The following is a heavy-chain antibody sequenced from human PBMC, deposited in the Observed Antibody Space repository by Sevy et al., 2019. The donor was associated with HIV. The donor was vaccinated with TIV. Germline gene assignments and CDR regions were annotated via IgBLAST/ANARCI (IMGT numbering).Heavy chain of an antibody. CDR2: MNQHGTHI. CDR1: GFTFSDFW. CDR3: ARDPDWGALDR. Sequence: GGSLRLSCEVSGFTFSDFWMTWVRQSPGKGLEWVAYMNQHGTHINLLDSVRGRFTISRDNAKNSLYLQMDSLRAEDTVIYYCARDPDWGALDRWGQGTLVTVSS. J-gene: IGHJ5*02. D-gene: IGHD7-27*01. V-gene: IGHV3-7*01.